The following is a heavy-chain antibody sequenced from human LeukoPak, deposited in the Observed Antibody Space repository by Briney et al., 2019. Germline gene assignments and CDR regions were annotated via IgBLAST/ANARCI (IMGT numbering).Heavy chain of an antibody. CDR2: IKRDGGEK. CDR3: AELGITMIGGV. D-gene: IGHD3-10*02. CDR1: GFTFNSYL. V-gene: IGHV3-7*01. Sequence: GGSLRLSCAASGFTFNSYLMTWVRQAPGKGLEWVANIKRDGGEKYYVDSVKGRFTISRDNAKNSLYLQMNSLRAEDTAVYYCAELGITMIGGVWGKGTTVTISS. J-gene: IGHJ6*04.